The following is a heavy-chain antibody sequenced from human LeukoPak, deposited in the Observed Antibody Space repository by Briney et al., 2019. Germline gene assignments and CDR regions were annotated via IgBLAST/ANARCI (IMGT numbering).Heavy chain of an antibody. Sequence: GGSLRLSCAASGFTFSSYSMNWVRQAPGKGLEWVSSISSSSTYIYYADSVKGRFTISRDNTKNSLYLQMNSLRAEDTAVYYCARGPYDFWSGYQDYWGQGTLVTVSS. CDR3: ARGPYDFWSGYQDY. V-gene: IGHV3-21*01. CDR1: GFTFSSYS. J-gene: IGHJ4*02. CDR2: ISSSSTYI. D-gene: IGHD3-3*01.